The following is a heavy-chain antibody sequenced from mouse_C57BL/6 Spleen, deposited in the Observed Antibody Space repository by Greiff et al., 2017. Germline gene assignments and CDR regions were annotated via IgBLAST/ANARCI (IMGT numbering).Heavy chain of an antibody. CDR1: GYTFTSYW. V-gene: IGHV1-64*01. J-gene: IGHJ2*01. CDR3: ARWGTTVVFDY. Sequence: VQLQQPGAELVKPGASVKLSCKASGYTFTSYWMHWVKQRPGQGLEWIGMIHPNSGSTNYNETFKSKATLTVDKSSSTAYMQLSSLTSEDSAVYYCARWGTTVVFDYWGQGTTLTVSS. CDR2: IHPNSGST. D-gene: IGHD1-1*01.